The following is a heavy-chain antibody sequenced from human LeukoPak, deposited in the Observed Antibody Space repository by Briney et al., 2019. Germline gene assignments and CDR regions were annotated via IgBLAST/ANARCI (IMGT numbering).Heavy chain of an antibody. D-gene: IGHD6-19*01. V-gene: IGHV3-23*01. CDR2: ISGSGGST. CDR1: GFTFSSYA. CDR3: AKAGAGSSGWYGDAFDI. J-gene: IGHJ3*02. Sequence: GGSLRLSCAASGFTFSSYAMSWVRQAPGKGLELVSAISGSGGSTYYADSVKGRFTISRDNSKNTLYLQMNSLRAEDTAVYYCAKAGAGSSGWYGDAFDIWGQGTMVTVSS.